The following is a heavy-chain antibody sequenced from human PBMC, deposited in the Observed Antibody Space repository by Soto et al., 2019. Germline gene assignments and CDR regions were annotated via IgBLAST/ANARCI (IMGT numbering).Heavy chain of an antibody. V-gene: IGHV3-33*08. J-gene: IGHJ4*02. Sequence: GGSLRLSCAASGFTVSSNYMSWVRQAPGKGLERVAVIWYDGSNKYYSDSVKGRFTISRDNSKNTLYLQMNSLRAEDTAVYYCARGNSVAGTGIIDYWGQGTLVTVSS. CDR3: ARGNSVAGTGIIDY. CDR1: GFTVSSNY. CDR2: IWYDGSNK. D-gene: IGHD6-19*01.